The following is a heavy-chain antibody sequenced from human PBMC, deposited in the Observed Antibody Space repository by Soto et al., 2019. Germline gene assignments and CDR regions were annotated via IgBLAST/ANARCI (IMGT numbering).Heavy chain of an antibody. CDR2: SYHTGST. J-gene: IGHJ4*02. CDR3: AGRFGEARGLDS. D-gene: IGHD3-10*01. Sequence: QLQLQESGSRLVKPSQTLSLRCAVSGVSITTTGYSWSLIRQPPGQGLEWFGYSYHTGSTYYNSSGKGRGTNTLDTTKNQNSQSLSAVTAADTAGEYWAGRFGEARGLDSWGQGTLVTVSS. CDR1: GVSITTTGYS. V-gene: IGHV4-30-2*01.